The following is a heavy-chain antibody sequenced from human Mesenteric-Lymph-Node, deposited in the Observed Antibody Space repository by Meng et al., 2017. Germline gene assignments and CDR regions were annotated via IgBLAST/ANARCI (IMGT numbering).Heavy chain of an antibody. J-gene: IGHJ4*02. D-gene: IGHD5-18*01. Sequence: EVQLVECGGGLVKPGGSLRLSCAASGLTFSSYPMNWVRRAPGKGLEWVSSISSSSNYIYSADSVKGRFTISRDNAKNSLYLQMNSLRAEDTAVYYCARDTPGLLFDYWGQGTLVTVSS. V-gene: IGHV3-21*01. CDR1: GLTFSSYP. CDR2: ISSSSNYI. CDR3: ARDTPGLLFDY.